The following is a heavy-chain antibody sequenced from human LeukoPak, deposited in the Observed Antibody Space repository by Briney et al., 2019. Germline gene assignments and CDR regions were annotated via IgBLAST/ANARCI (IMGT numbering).Heavy chain of an antibody. CDR3: ARDRNYYDSSGYLSMGGY. Sequence: GGSLRLSCAASGFTFSDYYLSWIRQAPGKGLEWVSYISSSGSTIYYADSVKGRFTISRDNAKNSLYLQMNSLRAEDTAVYYCARDRNYYDSSGYLSMGGYWGQGTLVTVSS. J-gene: IGHJ4*02. CDR1: GFTFSDYY. CDR2: ISSSGSTI. V-gene: IGHV3-11*01. D-gene: IGHD3-22*01.